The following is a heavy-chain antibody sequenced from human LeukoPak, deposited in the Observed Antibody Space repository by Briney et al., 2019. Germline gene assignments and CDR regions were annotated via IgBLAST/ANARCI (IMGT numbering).Heavy chain of an antibody. CDR1: GFTFSSYA. CDR3: ARGNRENYYYGMDV. CDR2: INSNGGST. J-gene: IGHJ6*02. V-gene: IGHV3-64*02. Sequence: GGSLRLSCAASGFTFSSYAMHWVRQAPGKGLDYVSAINSNGGSTYYADSVKGRFTISRDNSKNTLYLQMGSLRAEDMAVYYCARGNRENYYYGMDVWGQGTTVTVSS.